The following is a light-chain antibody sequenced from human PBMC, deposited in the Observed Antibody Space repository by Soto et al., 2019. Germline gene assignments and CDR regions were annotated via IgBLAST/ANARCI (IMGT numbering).Light chain of an antibody. CDR2: GAS. J-gene: IGKJ5*01. V-gene: IGKV3-20*01. Sequence: EFVLTQSPGTLSFSPGERCTLSCRSSQSVGSTYLAWFQQKPAQAPRLLIYGASSRATGIPDRFSGSGSGTDFTLTISRLEPDDFAVYYCQQYGASSITFGQGTRLEIK. CDR3: QQYGASSIT. CDR1: QSVGSTY.